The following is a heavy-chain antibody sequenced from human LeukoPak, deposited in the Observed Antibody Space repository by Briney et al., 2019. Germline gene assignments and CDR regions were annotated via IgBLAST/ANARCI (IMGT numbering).Heavy chain of an antibody. CDR1: GGSIIGYY. V-gene: IGHV4-59*01. Sequence: PSETLSLTCTVSGGSIIGYYWNWIRQPPGKGLGWIGYIYHSGSTNYNPSLKSRVTISVDTSKTQISLKLRAVTAADTAVYYCARSRVWSDYWGYFDYWGQGTLVTVSS. CDR2: IYHSGST. CDR3: ARSRVWSDYWGYFDY. D-gene: IGHD3-3*01. J-gene: IGHJ4*02.